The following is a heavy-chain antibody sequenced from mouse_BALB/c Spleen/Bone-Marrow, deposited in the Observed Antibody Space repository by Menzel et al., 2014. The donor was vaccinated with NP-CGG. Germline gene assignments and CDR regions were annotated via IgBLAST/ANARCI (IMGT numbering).Heavy chain of an antibody. CDR1: GFTFSDYY. V-gene: IGHV5-4*02. J-gene: IGHJ1*01. D-gene: IGHD2-3*01. Sequence: DVHLVESGGGLVKPGGSLKLSCAASGFTFSDYYMYWVRQTPEKRLEWVATISDGGSYTYYPDSVKGRFTISRDNAKNNQYLQMSSLKSEDTARYYCARAPSMIPGYCGVWGAGTTVTVSS. CDR2: ISDGGSYT. CDR3: ARAPSMIPGYCGV.